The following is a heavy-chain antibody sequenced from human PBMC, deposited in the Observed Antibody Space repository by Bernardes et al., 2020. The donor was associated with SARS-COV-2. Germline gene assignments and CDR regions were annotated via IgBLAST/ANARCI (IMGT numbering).Heavy chain of an antibody. CDR2: ISSDGDNK. CDR3: VKADYKFFWPSSGWGGHFFDS. D-gene: IGHD6-19*01. J-gene: IGHJ4*02. V-gene: IGHV3-64D*06. Sequence: GGSLRLSCSASGFTFSSYSMHWVRQAPGKGLEYVSGISSDGDNKQYADSVEDRFTISRDNSKDTLYLQLTSLRLEDTAVYYCVKADYKFFWPSSGWGGHFFDSWGQGSLLTVAS. CDR1: GFTFSSYS.